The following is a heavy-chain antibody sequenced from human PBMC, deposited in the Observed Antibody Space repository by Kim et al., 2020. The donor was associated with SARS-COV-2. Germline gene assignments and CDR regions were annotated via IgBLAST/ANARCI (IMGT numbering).Heavy chain of an antibody. V-gene: IGHV3-23*01. CDR1: GFTYSSYA. J-gene: IGHJ4*02. CDR2: ISPGGGTT. D-gene: IGHD4-17*01. CDR3: AKGGTTATTTDFDY. Sequence: GGSLRLSCAASGFTYSSYAMGWVRQAPGKGLEWVSVISPGGGTTSYADSVKGRFTISRDNSKNTLYVQMNSLRAEDTALYYCAKGGTTATTTDFDYWGQGTLVTVSS.